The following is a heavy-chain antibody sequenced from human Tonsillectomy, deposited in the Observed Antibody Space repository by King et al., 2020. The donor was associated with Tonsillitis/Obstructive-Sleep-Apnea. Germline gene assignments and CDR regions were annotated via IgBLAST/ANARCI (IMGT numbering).Heavy chain of an antibody. D-gene: IGHD3-9*01. CDR2: IDPFDSYT. CDR3: ARQDYDILPGDYFYYMDV. J-gene: IGHJ6*03. Sequence: QLVQSGAEVKKPGESLRISCKGSGYNFTIHWISWVRQMPGKGLEWMGRIDPFDSYTNYRPSFQGHVTISADKSSSTAYLQWSSLKASETAIYYCARQDYDILPGDYFYYMDVWGKGTTVTVSS. CDR1: GYNFTIHW. V-gene: IGHV5-10-1*01.